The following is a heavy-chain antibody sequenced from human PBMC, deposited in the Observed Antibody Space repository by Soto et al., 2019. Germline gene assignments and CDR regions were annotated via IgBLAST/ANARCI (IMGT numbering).Heavy chain of an antibody. V-gene: IGHV5-51*01. Sequence: PGEDLKISWKGSAYSFSTCWIRLLRHIPGKKLEWMGIIYPGDSDTRYSPSFQGQVTISADKSISTAYLQWSSLKASDTAMYYCARHLRYCSVCSCSPPYYYGMDVCGQGTSVPVSS. CDR3: ARHLRYCSVCSCSPPYYYGMDV. J-gene: IGHJ6*02. CDR1: AYSFSTCW. CDR2: IYPGDSDT. D-gene: IGHD2-15*01.